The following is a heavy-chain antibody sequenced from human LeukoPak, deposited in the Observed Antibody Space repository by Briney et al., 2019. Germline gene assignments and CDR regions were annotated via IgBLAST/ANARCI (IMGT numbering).Heavy chain of an antibody. CDR1: GFTFSSYE. J-gene: IGHJ4*02. D-gene: IGHD4-17*01. Sequence: GGSLRLSCAASGFTFSSYEMNWVRQAPGKGLEWVSSISSSSSYIYYADSVKGRFTISRDNAKNSLYLQMNSLRAEDTAVYYCARDFGDGDYAGYWGQGTLVTVSS. V-gene: IGHV3-21*01. CDR2: ISSSSSYI. CDR3: ARDFGDGDYAGY.